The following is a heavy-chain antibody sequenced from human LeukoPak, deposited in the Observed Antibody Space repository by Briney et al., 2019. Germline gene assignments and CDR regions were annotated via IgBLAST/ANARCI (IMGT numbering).Heavy chain of an antibody. CDR2: IKKDGSEK. CDR1: GFTFSSYW. V-gene: IGHV3-7*01. D-gene: IGHD1-26*01. CDR3: ARDIAGVTRMYYFDY. Sequence: PGGSLRLSCAASGFTFSSYWMSWVRQAPGKGLEWVANIKKDGSEKYYVDSVKGRFTMSRDNAQNSLYLQMNSLTAEDTAVYYCARDIAGVTRMYYFDYWGQGTLVTVSS. J-gene: IGHJ4*02.